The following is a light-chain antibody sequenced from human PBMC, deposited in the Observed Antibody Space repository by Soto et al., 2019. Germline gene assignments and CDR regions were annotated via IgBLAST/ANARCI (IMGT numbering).Light chain of an antibody. CDR1: QSISNY. CDR2: AAS. J-gene: IGKJ2*02. Sequence: DIQMTQSPSSLSASVGDRVTITCRATQSISNYLNWYQQKPGKAPKVLISAASSLQSGVPSRFSGSGSGTDFTLTISSLQPEDFATHYCQQTYSTPCTFGQGTKLEVK. V-gene: IGKV1-39*01. CDR3: QQTYSTPCT.